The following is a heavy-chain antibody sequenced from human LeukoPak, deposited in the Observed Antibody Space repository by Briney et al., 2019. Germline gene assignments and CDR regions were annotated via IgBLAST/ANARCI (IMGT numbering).Heavy chain of an antibody. CDR3: ARDGSDRSGYFPDY. CDR1: GFTFSDYY. Sequence: TAGGSLRLSCAASGFTFSDYYMSSSRHAPGKGLEWGSYISSSSSYTTYADSVRGRFTISRDNAKNSLYLQMNSLRAEDTAVYYCARDGSDRSGYFPDYWGQGTLVTVSS. V-gene: IGHV3-11*05. J-gene: IGHJ4*02. D-gene: IGHD3-22*01. CDR2: ISSSSSYT.